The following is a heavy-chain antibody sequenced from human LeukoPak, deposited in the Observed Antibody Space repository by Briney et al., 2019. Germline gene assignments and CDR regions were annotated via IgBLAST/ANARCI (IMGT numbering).Heavy chain of an antibody. D-gene: IGHD6-6*01. CDR3: AKVLRAARPSDAFDI. Sequence: PGGSLRLSCAASAFSFSDYWMSWVRQAPGKGLEWVSAISGSGGSTYYADSVKGRFTISRDNSKNTLYLQMNSLRAEDTAVYYCAKVLRAARPSDAFDIWGQGTIVTVSS. CDR1: AFSFSDYW. J-gene: IGHJ3*02. CDR2: ISGSGGST. V-gene: IGHV3-23*01.